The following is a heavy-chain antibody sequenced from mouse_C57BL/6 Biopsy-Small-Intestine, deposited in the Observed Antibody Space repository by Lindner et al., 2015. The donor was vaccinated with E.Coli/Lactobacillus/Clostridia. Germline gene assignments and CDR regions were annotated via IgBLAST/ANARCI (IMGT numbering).Heavy chain of an antibody. V-gene: IGHV1-4*01. CDR1: DYTFTTYT. CDR2: INPSSGYT. CDR3: ARRGIITTVVTPDY. D-gene: IGHD1-1*01. J-gene: IGHJ2*01. Sequence: VQLQESGAELARPGASVKMSCEASDYTFTTYTIHWVKQRPGQGLEWIGYINPSSGYTKYNQKFKDKATLTADKSSSTAYMQLSSLTSEDSAVYYCARRGIITTVVTPDYWGQGTTLTVSS.